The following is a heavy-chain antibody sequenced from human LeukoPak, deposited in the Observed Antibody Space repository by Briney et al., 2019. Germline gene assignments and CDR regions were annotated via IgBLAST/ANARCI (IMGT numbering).Heavy chain of an antibody. CDR1: GGPISSYY. Sequence: SETLSLTCTVSGGPISSYYWSWIRQPPGKGLEWIGYIYYSGSTNHNPSLKSRVTISVDTSKNQFSLKLSSVTAADTAVYYCARVQSLLWFGESIYFDYWGQGTLVTVSS. CDR2: IYYSGST. J-gene: IGHJ4*02. D-gene: IGHD3-10*01. V-gene: IGHV4-59*01. CDR3: ARVQSLLWFGESIYFDY.